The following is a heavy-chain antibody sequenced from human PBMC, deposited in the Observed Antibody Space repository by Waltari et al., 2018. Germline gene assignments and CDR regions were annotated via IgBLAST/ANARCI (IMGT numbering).Heavy chain of an antibody. Sequence: QVQLQQSGPGLVKPSQTLSLTCAISGDTVSSNSAAWNCIRQSPSRGLEWLGRTYYRSKWYNDYAVSVKSRISIKPDTSKNQFSLQLTSVTPEDTAVYFCARDLRNTITWAYYYGIDVWGQGTTVTVSS. J-gene: IGHJ6*02. D-gene: IGHD2-2*01. CDR2: TYYRSKWYN. V-gene: IGHV6-1*01. CDR3: ARDLRNTITWAYYYGIDV. CDR1: GDTVSSNSAA.